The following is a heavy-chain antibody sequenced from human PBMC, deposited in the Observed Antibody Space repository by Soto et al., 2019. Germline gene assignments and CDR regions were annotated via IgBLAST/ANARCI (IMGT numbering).Heavy chain of an antibody. Sequence: QVQLQQWGAGLLKPSETLSLTCAVYGGSFSGYYWSWIRQPPGKGLEWIGEINHSGSTNYNPSLKSRVTISVDTSKNQFSLKLSSVTAADTAVYYCARGAMVRGFWTHWGQGTLVTVSS. D-gene: IGHD3-10*01. J-gene: IGHJ4*02. CDR2: INHSGST. V-gene: IGHV4-34*01. CDR1: GGSFSGYY. CDR3: ARGAMVRGFWTH.